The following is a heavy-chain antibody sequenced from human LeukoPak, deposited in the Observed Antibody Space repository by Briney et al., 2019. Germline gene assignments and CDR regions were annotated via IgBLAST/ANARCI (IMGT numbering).Heavy chain of an antibody. J-gene: IGHJ4*02. CDR3: IRDLFDDYSLDY. D-gene: IGHD3-16*01. V-gene: IGHV3-21*01. CDR1: GFTFSSYS. Sequence: GGSLRLSCAAPGFTFSSYSMNWVRQAPGKGLEWVSSINSDSSLMFYAESVKGRFTISRDNARNSLYLQMNSLRAEDTAVYYCIRDLFDDYSLDYWGQGALVTVSS. CDR2: INSDSSLM.